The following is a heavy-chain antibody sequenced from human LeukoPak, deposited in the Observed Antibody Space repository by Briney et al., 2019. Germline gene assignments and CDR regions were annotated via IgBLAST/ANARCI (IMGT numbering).Heavy chain of an antibody. V-gene: IGHV3-30*18. CDR3: AKGSHPYYYARGGYYD. J-gene: IGHJ4*02. Sequence: PGRSLRLSCAASGFTFSTHGMHWVRQAPGKGLEWVAVISYDGSNKYYGDSVRGRFTISRDNSKNTLYLQMNSLRAEDMAVYYCAKGSHPYYYARGGYYDWGQGTLVTVSS. D-gene: IGHD3-22*01. CDR2: ISYDGSNK. CDR1: GFTFSTHG.